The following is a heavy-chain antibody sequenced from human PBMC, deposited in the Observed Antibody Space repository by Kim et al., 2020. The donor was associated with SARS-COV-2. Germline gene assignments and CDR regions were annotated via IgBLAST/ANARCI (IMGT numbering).Heavy chain of an antibody. J-gene: IGHJ4*02. CDR3: ARENWAASAFDF. CDR2: ILYAGSNK. CDR1: GFTFRSYV. D-gene: IGHD6-13*01. Sequence: GGSLRLSCAASGFTFRSYVMHWVRQAPGKGLEWVAVILYAGSNKSYADSVKGRFTISRDNSKNTLYLQMNSLRAEDTAVYYCARENWAASAFDFWGQGTLVTVSS. V-gene: IGHV3-30*04.